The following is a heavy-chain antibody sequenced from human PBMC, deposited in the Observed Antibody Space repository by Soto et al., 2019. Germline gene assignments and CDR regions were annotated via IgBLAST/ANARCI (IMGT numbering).Heavy chain of an antibody. CDR2: ISYDGSNK. V-gene: IGHV3-30*18. CDR3: AKDTATVTPLFDY. D-gene: IGHD4-17*01. CDR1: GFTFSSYG. J-gene: IGHJ4*02. Sequence: HPGGSLRLSCAASGFTFSSYGMHWVRQAPGKGLEWVAVISYDGSNKYYADSVKGRFTISRDNSKNTLYLQMNSLRAEDTAAYYCAKDTATVTPLFDYWGQGTLVTVSS.